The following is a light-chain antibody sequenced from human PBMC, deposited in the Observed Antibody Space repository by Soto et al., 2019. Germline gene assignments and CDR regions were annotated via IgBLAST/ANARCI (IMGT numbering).Light chain of an antibody. J-gene: IGLJ2*01. V-gene: IGLV1-51*01. CDR1: SSNIGNNY. Sequence: QSVLTQPPSVSAAPGQKVTISCSGSSSNIGNNYVSWYQQLPGTAPKLLIYDNNKRPSGIPDRLSGSKSGTSATLGITGLQTGDEADYYCGTWDSSLSVVLFGGGTQLTVL. CDR3: GTWDSSLSVVL. CDR2: DNN.